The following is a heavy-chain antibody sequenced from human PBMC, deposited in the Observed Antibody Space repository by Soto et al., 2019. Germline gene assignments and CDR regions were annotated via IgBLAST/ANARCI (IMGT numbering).Heavy chain of an antibody. J-gene: IGHJ6*02. CDR1: GYSFTSYW. D-gene: IGHD2-21*01. V-gene: IGHV5-10-1*01. CDR2: IDPSDSYT. Sequence: LGESLKISCKGSGYSFTSYWISWVRQMPGKGLEWMGRIDPSDSYTNYSPSFQGHVTISADKSISTAYLQWSSLKASDTAMYYCARHCFFQGWGGGYYYYGMDVWGQGTTVTVSS. CDR3: ARHCFFQGWGGGYYYYGMDV.